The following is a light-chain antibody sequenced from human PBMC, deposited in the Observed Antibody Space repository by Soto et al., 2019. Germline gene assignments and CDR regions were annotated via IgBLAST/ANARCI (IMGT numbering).Light chain of an antibody. J-gene: IGLJ1*01. CDR1: SSDVGSYNL. Sequence: QSALTQPASVSGSPGQSITISCTGTSSDVGSYNLVSWYQQHPGKAPKLIIYEGSKRPSGVSKRFSGSKSGNTASLTISGLQAEDEADYYCCSYAGSSTLYVFGTGTKLTVL. CDR3: CSYAGSSTLYV. V-gene: IGLV2-23*01. CDR2: EGS.